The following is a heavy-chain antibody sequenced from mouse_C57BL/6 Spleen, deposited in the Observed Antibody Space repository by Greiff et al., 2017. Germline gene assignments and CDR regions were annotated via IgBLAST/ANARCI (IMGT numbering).Heavy chain of an antibody. CDR1: GYTFTSYW. CDR3: VRSTGTDFDY. Sequence: QVQLQQPGAELVKPGASVKLSCKASGYTFTSYWMHWVKQRPGQGLEWIGMIHPNSGSTNYNEKFKSKATLTVDKSSSTAYMQLSSLTSEDSAVYYCVRSTGTDFDYWGQGTTLTVSS. J-gene: IGHJ2*01. V-gene: IGHV1-64*01. D-gene: IGHD4-1*02. CDR2: IHPNSGST.